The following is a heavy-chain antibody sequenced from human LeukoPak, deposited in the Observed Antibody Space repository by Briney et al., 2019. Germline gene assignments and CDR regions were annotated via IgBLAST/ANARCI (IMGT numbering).Heavy chain of an antibody. Sequence: GGSLRLSCAASGFIFSSDYMSWVRQAPGKGLEWVSGISWNSGSIGYADSVKGRFTISRDNAKNSLYLQMNSLRAEDTALYYCAKDMDSSGWYEGGEFDYWGQGTLVTVSS. D-gene: IGHD6-19*01. V-gene: IGHV3-9*01. J-gene: IGHJ4*02. CDR3: AKDMDSSGWYEGGEFDY. CDR1: GFIFSSDY. CDR2: ISWNSGSI.